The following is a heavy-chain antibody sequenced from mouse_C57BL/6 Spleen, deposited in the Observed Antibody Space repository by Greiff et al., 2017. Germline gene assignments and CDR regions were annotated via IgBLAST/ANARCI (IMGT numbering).Heavy chain of an antibody. CDR2: ISAGGSYT. CDR1: GFTFSSYA. J-gene: IGHJ2*01. D-gene: IGHD1-1*01. Sequence: EVQLVESGGGLVKPGGSLKLSCAASGFTFSSYAMSWVRQTPEKRLEWVGTISAGGSYTYYPDNVKGRFTISRDNAKNNLYLHMSHLKSEDTAMYYCARGGYCSSYDYWGQGTTLTVSS. V-gene: IGHV5-4*01. CDR3: ARGGYCSSYDY.